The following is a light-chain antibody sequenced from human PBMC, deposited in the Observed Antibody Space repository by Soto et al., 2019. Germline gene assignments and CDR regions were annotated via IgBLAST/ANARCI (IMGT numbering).Light chain of an antibody. J-gene: IGKJ1*01. CDR2: GTS. CDR1: QSVSSNS. Sequence: EIVLTQSPGTLSLSPGESATLSCRASQSVSSNSLAWYRRNPGQPPSLLIYGTSTRATAIPRRFSGSGSGTDFTLTISRLETEDFAAYFCQQYGDSPPTFGQGTKVEVK. CDR3: QQYGDSPPT. V-gene: IGKV3-20*01.